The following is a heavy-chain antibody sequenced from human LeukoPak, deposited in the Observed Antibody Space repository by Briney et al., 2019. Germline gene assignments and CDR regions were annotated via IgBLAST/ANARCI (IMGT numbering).Heavy chain of an antibody. CDR1: GYTFIDYY. D-gene: IGHD3-22*01. CDR2: VNPHSGTT. Sequence: GASVKVSCKTSGYTFIDYYLHWLRQAPGQGLEWMGWVNPHSGTTTYAQQFQGRVTMTRDTATNTVHMELTSLRSDDTALYFCARIGGYYDSGVYDSHGLDKWGQGTMVIVSS. J-gene: IGHJ3*02. CDR3: ARIGGYYDSGVYDSHGLDK. V-gene: IGHV1-2*02.